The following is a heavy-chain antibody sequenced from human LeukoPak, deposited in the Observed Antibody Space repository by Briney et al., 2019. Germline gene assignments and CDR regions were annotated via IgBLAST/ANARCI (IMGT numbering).Heavy chain of an antibody. J-gene: IGHJ6*02. V-gene: IGHV3-48*04. Sequence: GGSLRLSCAASGFTFSSYSMNWVRQAPGKGLEWVSYISSSSSTIYYADSVKGRFTISRDNAKNSLYLQMNSLRAEDTAVYYCARDSGSGWFGGYYGMDVWGQGTTVTVSS. CDR2: ISSSSSTI. D-gene: IGHD6-19*01. CDR3: ARDSGSGWFGGYYGMDV. CDR1: GFTFSSYS.